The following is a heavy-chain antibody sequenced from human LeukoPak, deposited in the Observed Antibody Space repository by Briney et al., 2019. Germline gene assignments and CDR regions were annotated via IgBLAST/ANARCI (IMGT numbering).Heavy chain of an antibody. Sequence: QAGGSLRLSCAASGFTVSSNYMSWVRQAPGKGLEWVSVIYSGGSTYYADSVKGRFTISRDNSKNTLYLQMNSLRAEDTAVYYCARGGYSGYDFTDYWGQGTLVTVSS. D-gene: IGHD5-12*01. CDR3: ARGGYSGYDFTDY. CDR2: IYSGGST. J-gene: IGHJ4*02. CDR1: GFTVSSNY. V-gene: IGHV3-53*01.